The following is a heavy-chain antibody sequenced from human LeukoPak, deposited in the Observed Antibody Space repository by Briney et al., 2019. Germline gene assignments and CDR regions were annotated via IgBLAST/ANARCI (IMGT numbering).Heavy chain of an antibody. CDR3: AKETSSIVVVTAAAFDI. CDR2: ISGSGGST. CDR1: GFTFSSYG. Sequence: GSLRLSCAASGFTFSSYGMSWVRQTPGKGLEWVSAISGSGGSTYYADSVKGRFTISRDNSKNTLYLQMNSLRAEDTAVYYCAKETSSIVVVTAAAFDIWGQGTMVTVSS. V-gene: IGHV3-23*01. D-gene: IGHD2-21*02. J-gene: IGHJ3*02.